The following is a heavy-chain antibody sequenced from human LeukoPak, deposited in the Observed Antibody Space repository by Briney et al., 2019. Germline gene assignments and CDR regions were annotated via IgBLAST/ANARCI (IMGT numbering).Heavy chain of an antibody. Sequence: GGSLRLSCAASGFTFSSYSMNWVRQAPGKGLEWVSSISSSSSYIYYADSVKGRFTISRDNAKNSLYLQMNSLRAEDTAVYYCARDSERGYSYAHPFDYWGQGTLVTVST. CDR3: ARDSERGYSYAHPFDY. D-gene: IGHD5-18*01. V-gene: IGHV3-21*01. J-gene: IGHJ4*02. CDR2: ISSSSSYI. CDR1: GFTFSSYS.